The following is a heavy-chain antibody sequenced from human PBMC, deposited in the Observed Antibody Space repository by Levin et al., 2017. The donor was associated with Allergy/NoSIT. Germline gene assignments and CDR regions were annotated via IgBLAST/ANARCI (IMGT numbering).Heavy chain of an antibody. J-gene: IGHJ4*02. CDR3: ARGYGSSWPPKDY. CDR2: IYYSGST. CDR1: GGSVSSGSYY. V-gene: IGHV4-61*01. Sequence: SQTLSLTCTVSGGSVSSGSYYWSWIRQPPGKGLEWIGYIYYSGSTNYNPSLKSRVTISVDTSKNQFSLKLSSVTAADTAVYYCARGYGSSWPPKDYWGQGTLVTVSS. D-gene: IGHD6-13*01.